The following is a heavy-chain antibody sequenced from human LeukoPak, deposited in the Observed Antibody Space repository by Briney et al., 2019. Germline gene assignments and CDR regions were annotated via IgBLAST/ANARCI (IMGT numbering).Heavy chain of an antibody. Sequence: WXRQXXXXXVVWXSRINSDGSSTSYADSVKGRFTISRDNAKNTLYLQMNSLRAEDTAVYYCARVRRYFDWLPSKYYFDYWGQGTLVTVSS. J-gene: IGHJ4*02. D-gene: IGHD3-9*01. CDR2: INSDGSST. CDR3: ARVRRYFDWLPSKYYFDY. V-gene: IGHV3-74*01.